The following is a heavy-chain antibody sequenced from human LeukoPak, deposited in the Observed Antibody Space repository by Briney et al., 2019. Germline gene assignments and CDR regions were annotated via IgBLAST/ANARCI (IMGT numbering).Heavy chain of an antibody. J-gene: IGHJ4*02. CDR3: ARVSIAVDLDY. CDR2: INHSGST. V-gene: IGHV4-34*01. CDR1: GGSFSGYY. D-gene: IGHD6-19*01. Sequence: SETLSLTCAVYGGSFSGYYWSWIRQPPGKGLEWIGEINHSGSTNYNPSLKRRVTISVDTSKNQFSLKLSSVTAADTAVYYCARVSIAVDLDYWGQGTLVTVSS.